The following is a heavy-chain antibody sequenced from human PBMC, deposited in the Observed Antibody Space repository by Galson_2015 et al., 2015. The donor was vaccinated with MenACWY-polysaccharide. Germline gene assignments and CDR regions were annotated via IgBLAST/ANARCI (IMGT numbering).Heavy chain of an antibody. CDR3: ASAAASRWFDT. D-gene: IGHD6-25*01. V-gene: IGHV1-2*02. Sequence: SVKVSCKASGYTFTAYYMHWVRQAPGGGLEWMGWINLDSGVTGYAQRFQDRVSMTRDTSISTAYMDLSSLRSDDTALYFCASAAASRWFDTWGQGTLVIVSS. CDR1: GYTFTAYY. CDR2: INLDSGVT. J-gene: IGHJ5*02.